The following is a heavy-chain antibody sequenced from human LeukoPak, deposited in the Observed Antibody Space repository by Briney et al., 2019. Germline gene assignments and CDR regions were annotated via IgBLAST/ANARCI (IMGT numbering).Heavy chain of an antibody. CDR1: GYTFTGYY. V-gene: IGHV1-2*02. CDR3: ARDRSGWPSSGDY. Sequence: ASVKVSCKASGYTFTGYYMHWVRQAPGQGLEWMGWINPNSGGTNYAQKFQGRVTMTRDTSISTAYMELSRLRSDDTAVYYCARDRSGWPSSGDYWGQGTLVTVSS. CDR2: INPNSGGT. D-gene: IGHD6-19*01. J-gene: IGHJ4*02.